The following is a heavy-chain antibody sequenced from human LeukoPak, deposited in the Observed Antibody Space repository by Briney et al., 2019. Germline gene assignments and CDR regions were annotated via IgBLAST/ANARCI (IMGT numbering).Heavy chain of an antibody. CDR1: GFTFSDYY. CDR2: ISSSSSST. D-gene: IGHD2-2*01. CDR3: ARDQYCRSPGCQGSGYFDY. J-gene: IGHJ4*02. Sequence: GGSLRLSCAASGFTFSDYYMSWIRQAPGKGLEWVSYISSSSSSTNYADSVKGRFTISRVNAKNSLYLQMNSLRAEDTAVYYCARDQYCRSPGCQGSGYFDYWGQGTLVTVSS. V-gene: IGHV3-11*05.